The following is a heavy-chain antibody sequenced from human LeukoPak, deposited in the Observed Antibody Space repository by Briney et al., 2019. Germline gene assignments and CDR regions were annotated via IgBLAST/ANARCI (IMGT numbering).Heavy chain of an antibody. V-gene: IGHV4-39*01. CDR1: GASLSSGDYY. CDR2: IYYSGST. CDR3: VRRGQRLNPGLYYFDY. D-gene: IGHD6-25*01. J-gene: IGHJ4*02. Sequence: SETLSLTCTVSGASLSSGDYYWGWIRQSPGTGLEWIGTIYYSGSTNYNPSLKSRVTISVDTSENQFSLRLSSVTATDTAVYYCVRRGQRLNPGLYYFDYWGQGTLVTVSS.